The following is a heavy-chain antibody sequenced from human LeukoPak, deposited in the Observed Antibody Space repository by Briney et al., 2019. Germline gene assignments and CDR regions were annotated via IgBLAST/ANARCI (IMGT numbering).Heavy chain of an antibody. D-gene: IGHD3-22*01. V-gene: IGHV4-34*01. J-gene: IGHJ4*02. CDR3: ARVAYYDSSGSLGY. CDR1: GGSFSGYY. Sequence: SETLSLTCAVYGGSFSGYYWSWIRQPPGKGLEWIGEINHSGSTNYNPSLKSRVTISVDTSKNQFSLKLSSVTAADTAVYYCARVAYYDSSGSLGYWGQGTLVTVSS. CDR2: INHSGST.